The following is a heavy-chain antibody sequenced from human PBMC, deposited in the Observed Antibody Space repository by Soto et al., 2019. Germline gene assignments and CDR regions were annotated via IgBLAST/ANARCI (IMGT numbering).Heavy chain of an antibody. D-gene: IGHD6-6*01. V-gene: IGHV3-23*01. J-gene: IGHJ6*02. CDR3: AKVLLAALDYYYYGMDV. Sequence: PGGSLRLSCAASGFTFSSYAMSWVRQAPGKGLEWVSAISGSGGSTYYADSVKGRFTISRDNSKNTLYLQMNSLRAEDTAVYYCAKVLLAALDYYYYGMDVWGQGTTVTVSS. CDR2: ISGSGGST. CDR1: GFTFSSYA.